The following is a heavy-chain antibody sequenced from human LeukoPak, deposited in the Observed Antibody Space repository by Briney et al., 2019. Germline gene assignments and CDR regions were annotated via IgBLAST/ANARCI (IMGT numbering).Heavy chain of an antibody. CDR2: IYYSGST. J-gene: IGHJ4*02. Sequence: SETLSLTCTVSGGSISSSSYYWGWIRQPPGKGLEWIGSIYYSGSTYYNPSLKSRVTISVDTSKNQFSLKLSSVTAADTAVYYCARRSIAAAYYFDYWGQGTLVTVSS. V-gene: IGHV4-39*07. D-gene: IGHD6-13*01. CDR3: ARRSIAAAYYFDY. CDR1: GGSISSSSYY.